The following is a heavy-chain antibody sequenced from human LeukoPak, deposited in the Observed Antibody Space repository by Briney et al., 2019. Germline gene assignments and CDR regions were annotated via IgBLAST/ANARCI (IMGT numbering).Heavy chain of an antibody. CDR3: AREVVPAATYMDV. D-gene: IGHD2-2*01. CDR1: GYTFTGYY. Sequence: GASVKVSCKASGYTFTGYYIHWVRQAPGQGLEWMGWINPNSGGTNYAQKFQGRVTMTRDTSISTAYMELSRLRSDDTAVYYCAREVVPAATYMDVWGKGTTVTISS. CDR2: INPNSGGT. J-gene: IGHJ6*03. V-gene: IGHV1-2*02.